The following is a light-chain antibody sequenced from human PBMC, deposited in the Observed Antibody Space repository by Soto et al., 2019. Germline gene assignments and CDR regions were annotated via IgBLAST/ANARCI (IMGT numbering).Light chain of an antibody. CDR3: QQTYSAPLT. CDR1: QSISSY. J-gene: IGKJ4*01. Sequence: DIQMTQSPSSLSASVGDRVTITCRASQSISSYLNWYQHKPGKAPKLLIYAASSLQSGVPSRFSGSESGTDFTLTISSLQPEDFATYYCQQTYSAPLTFGGGTKVDIK. CDR2: AAS. V-gene: IGKV1-39*01.